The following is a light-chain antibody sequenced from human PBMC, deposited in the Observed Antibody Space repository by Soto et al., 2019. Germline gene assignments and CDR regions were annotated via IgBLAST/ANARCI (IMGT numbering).Light chain of an antibody. J-gene: IGKJ1*01. V-gene: IGKV3-20*01. Sequence: EVVLTQCPGTRSLSPGERATLSCRASQSVSSSYLAWYQQKPGQAPRLLIYGASSRATGIPDRFSGSGSGTDFTLTISRLEPEDFAVYYCQQYGSSSWTFGQGTKVDIK. CDR2: GAS. CDR1: QSVSSSY. CDR3: QQYGSSSWT.